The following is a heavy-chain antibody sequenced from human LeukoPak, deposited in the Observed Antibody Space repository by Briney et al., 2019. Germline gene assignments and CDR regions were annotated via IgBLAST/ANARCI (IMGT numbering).Heavy chain of an antibody. CDR2: ISSSSRYI. D-gene: IGHD1-1*01. J-gene: IGHJ4*02. CDR3: ARGTEERRYFDC. CDR1: GFTFTTYS. Sequence: PGGSLRLSCVASGFTFTTYSMNWVRRAPGKGLEWVSSISSSSRYISYADSVKGRFTISRDNAKNSLYLQMNSLRAEDTAVYYCARGTEERRYFDCWGQGTLVTVSS. V-gene: IGHV3-21*01.